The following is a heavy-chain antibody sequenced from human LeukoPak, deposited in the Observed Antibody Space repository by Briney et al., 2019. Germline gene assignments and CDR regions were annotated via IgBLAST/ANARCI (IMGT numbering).Heavy chain of an antibody. V-gene: IGHV4-4*07. Sequence: SETLSLTCTVSGGSISSYYWSWIRQPAGKGLEWIGRIYTSGSTNYNPSLKSRVTMSVDTSKNQFSLKLSSVTAADTAVYYCARETYDSSGYYPNDAFDIWGQGTMVTVSS. CDR1: GGSISSYY. D-gene: IGHD3-22*01. J-gene: IGHJ3*02. CDR3: ARETYDSSGYYPNDAFDI. CDR2: IYTSGST.